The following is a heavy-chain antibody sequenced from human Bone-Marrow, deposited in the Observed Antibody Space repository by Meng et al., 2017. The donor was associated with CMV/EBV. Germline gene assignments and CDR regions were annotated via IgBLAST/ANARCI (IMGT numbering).Heavy chain of an antibody. CDR2: INPNRVGT. CDR3: ARSYDFWSGYYQINYYYGMDV. D-gene: IGHD3-3*01. J-gene: IGHJ6*02. Sequence: ASVKVSCKASGYTFTGYYMHWVRQAPGQGLEWMGWINPNRVGTNYAQKFQGRVTMTRDTSISTAYMELSRLRSDDTAVYYCARSYDFWSGYYQINYYYGMDVWGQGTTVTVSS. V-gene: IGHV1-2*02. CDR1: GYTFTGYY.